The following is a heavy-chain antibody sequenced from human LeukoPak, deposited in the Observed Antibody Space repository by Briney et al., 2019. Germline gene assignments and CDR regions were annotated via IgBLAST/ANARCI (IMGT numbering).Heavy chain of an antibody. CDR2: FDPEDGET. Sequence: ASVKVSCKVSGYTLTELSMHWVRQAPGKGLEWMGGFDPEDGETIYAQKFQGRVTMTEDTSTDTAYMELSSLRSEDTAVYYCATTVTNRDAFDIWGQGTMVTVSS. J-gene: IGHJ3*02. D-gene: IGHD4-11*01. V-gene: IGHV1-24*01. CDR3: ATTVTNRDAFDI. CDR1: GYTLTELS.